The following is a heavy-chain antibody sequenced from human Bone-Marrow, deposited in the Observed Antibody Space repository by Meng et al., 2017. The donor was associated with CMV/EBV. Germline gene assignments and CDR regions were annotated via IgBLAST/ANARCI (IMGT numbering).Heavy chain of an antibody. Sequence: GGSLRLSCAASGFTFSSYEMNWVRQAPGKGLEWVAFIQYDEDDKFYADSVKGRFTVSRDNSKNTLYLQMNSLKPEDTAVYYCAKEIRDYPFDYCGQGTLVTVSS. CDR2: IQYDEDDK. D-gene: IGHD3-16*01. V-gene: IGHV3-30*02. J-gene: IGHJ4*02. CDR3: AKEIRDYPFDY. CDR1: GFTFSSYE.